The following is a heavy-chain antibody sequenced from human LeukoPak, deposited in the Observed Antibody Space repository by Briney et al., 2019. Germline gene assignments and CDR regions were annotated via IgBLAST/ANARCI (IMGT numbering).Heavy chain of an antibody. CDR3: ANTSGYSGYEQNDAFDI. J-gene: IGHJ3*02. Sequence: PGGSLRLSCAASGSTFSSYGMHWVRQAPGKGREWVAFIRYDGSKKYYADSVKGRFTCSRDNSKNTLYLQMNSLRAEDTAVYSCANTSGYSGYEQNDAFDIWGQGTMVTVSS. V-gene: IGHV3-30*02. CDR1: GSTFSSYG. CDR2: IRYDGSKK. D-gene: IGHD5-12*01.